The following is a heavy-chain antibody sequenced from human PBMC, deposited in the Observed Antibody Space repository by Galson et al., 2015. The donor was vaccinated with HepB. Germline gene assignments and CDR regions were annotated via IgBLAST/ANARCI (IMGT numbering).Heavy chain of an antibody. CDR2: INWNGGST. CDR3: AREGLPVTVTTVPPWDY. V-gene: IGHV3-20*04. D-gene: IGHD4-17*01. CDR1: GFTFDDYG. Sequence: SLRLSCAASGFTFDDYGMSWVRQAPGKGLEWVSGINWNGGSTGYADSVKGRFTISRDNAKNSLYLQMNSLRAEDTALYYCAREGLPVTVTTVPPWDYWGQGTLVTVSS. J-gene: IGHJ4*02.